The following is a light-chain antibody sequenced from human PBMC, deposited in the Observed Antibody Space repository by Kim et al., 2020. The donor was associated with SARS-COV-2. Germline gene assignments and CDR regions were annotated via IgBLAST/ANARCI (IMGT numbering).Light chain of an antibody. CDR3: QQYNNWLSWT. CDR2: DAS. CDR1: QSISSN. V-gene: IGKV3-15*01. Sequence: SPGERGTLSCRASQSISSNLAWYQHKPGQAPRLLIYDASTRATGIPARFSGSGSGTEFTLTISSLQSEDFAVYYCQQYNNWLSWTFGQGTKVDIK. J-gene: IGKJ1*01.